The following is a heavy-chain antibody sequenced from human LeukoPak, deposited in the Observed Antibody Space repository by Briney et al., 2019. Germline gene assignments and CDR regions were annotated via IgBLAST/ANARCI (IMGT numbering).Heavy chain of an antibody. CDR3: ARNRYGPSYDAFDI. Sequence: QPGGSLRLSCAASRFTFTSYEMNWVRQAPGKGLEWVSYISSGSTIYYADSVKGRFTISRDNAKNSLYLQMNSLRAEDTAVYYCARNRYGPSYDAFDIWGQGTMVTVSS. V-gene: IGHV3-48*03. CDR1: RFTFTSYE. CDR2: ISSGSTI. J-gene: IGHJ3*02. D-gene: IGHD1-14*01.